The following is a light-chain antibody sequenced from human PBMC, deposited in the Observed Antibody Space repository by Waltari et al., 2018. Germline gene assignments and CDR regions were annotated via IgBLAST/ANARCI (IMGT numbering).Light chain of an antibody. CDR2: EVK. CDR1: RSDVGAYHS. CDR3: NSYTSSTTQV. V-gene: IGLV2-14*01. Sequence: QSALTQPASVSGSPGQSITLSCPGTRSDVGAYHSASWSQKHPRTAPKPMIYEVKNRPSGVSHRFSGSKSGNTASLTISGLQAEDEADYFCNSYTSSTTQVFGTGTKVTVL. J-gene: IGLJ1*01.